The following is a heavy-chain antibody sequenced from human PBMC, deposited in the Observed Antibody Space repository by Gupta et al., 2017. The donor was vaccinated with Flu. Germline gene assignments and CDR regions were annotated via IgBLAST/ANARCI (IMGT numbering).Heavy chain of an antibody. J-gene: IGHJ6*02. D-gene: IGHD5-12*01. CDR2: IDGDDDV. Sequence: RQPPGRALEWLALIDGDDDVNYSTSLRTRLTISKDTSKHQVVLTMTNMDPVYTATYYCARIRRGYSPFGQSGYHYYSLMDVWGQGTTVTVSS. V-gene: IGHV2-70*01. CDR3: ARIRRGYSPFGQSGYHYYSLMDV.